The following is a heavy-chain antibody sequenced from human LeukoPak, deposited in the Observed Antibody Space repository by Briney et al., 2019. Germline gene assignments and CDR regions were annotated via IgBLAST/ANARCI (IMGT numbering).Heavy chain of an antibody. CDR3: AREGNVVGEYYYYYYYMDV. V-gene: IGHV3-21*01. J-gene: IGHJ6*03. CDR2: ISTRSTYI. Sequence: GGSLTLSCAASGFTFSSYSMNWFRQAPGKGLEWVSSISTRSTYIYYADSVRGRFTIYRDNAKNSVYLQMNSLRAEDTAVYYCAREGNVVGEYYYYYYYMDVWGKGTTVTVSS. CDR1: GFTFSSYS. D-gene: IGHD3-10*01.